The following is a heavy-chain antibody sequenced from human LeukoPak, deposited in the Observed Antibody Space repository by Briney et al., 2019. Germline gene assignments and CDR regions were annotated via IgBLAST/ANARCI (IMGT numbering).Heavy chain of an antibody. CDR1: GYSFSNYD. V-gene: IGHV1-8*01. CDR2: MNPDSGKT. D-gene: IGHD2-21*02. Sequence: ASVKVSCKASGYSFSNYDIQWVRQATGQGLEWMGWMNPDSGKTEYAQKFQGRVTMTRNTSISTAYMELSSLRSEDTAVYYCARDARHIEVLTANHLAGLDVWGQGTTVIASS. CDR3: ARDARHIEVLTANHLAGLDV. J-gene: IGHJ6*02.